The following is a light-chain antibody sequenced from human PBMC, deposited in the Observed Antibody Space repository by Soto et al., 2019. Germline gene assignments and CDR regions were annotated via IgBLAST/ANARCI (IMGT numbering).Light chain of an antibody. CDR3: QQHRNYPVT. J-gene: IGKJ5*01. CDR1: QSVSSW. V-gene: IGKV1-5*03. CDR2: KAS. Sequence: DIQMTQSPSTLSASVGDRVIITCRASQSVSSWLAWYQHKPGKAPKLLIYKASRLESGVPSRFSGSGSGTEFTLTISSLQPDDFATYYCQQHRNYPVTFGQGTRREIK.